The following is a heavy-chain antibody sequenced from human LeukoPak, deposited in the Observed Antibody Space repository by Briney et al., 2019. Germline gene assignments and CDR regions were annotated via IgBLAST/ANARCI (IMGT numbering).Heavy chain of an antibody. CDR1: GGSFSGYY. Sequence: KPSETLSLTCAVYGGSFSGYYWSWIRQPPGKGLEWIGEINHSGSTNYNPSLKSRVTISVDTSKNQFSLKLSSATAADTAVYYCARGRYYYDSSGYYYGFDYWGQGTLVTVSS. CDR3: ARGRYYYDSSGYYYGFDY. D-gene: IGHD3-22*01. V-gene: IGHV4-34*01. J-gene: IGHJ4*02. CDR2: INHSGST.